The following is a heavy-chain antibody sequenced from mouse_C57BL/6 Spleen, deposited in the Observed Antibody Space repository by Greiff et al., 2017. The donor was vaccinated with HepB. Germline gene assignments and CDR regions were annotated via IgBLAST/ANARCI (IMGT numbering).Heavy chain of an antibody. CDR3: ARHPYY. CDR2: ISSGGSYT. Sequence: EVKLMESGGDLVKPGGSLKLSCAASGFTFSSYGMSWVRQTPDKRLEWVATISSGGSYTYYPDSVKGRFTISRDNAKNTLYLQMRSLKSEDTAMYYCARHPYYWGQGTSVTVSS. J-gene: IGHJ4*01. CDR1: GFTFSSYG. V-gene: IGHV5-6*01.